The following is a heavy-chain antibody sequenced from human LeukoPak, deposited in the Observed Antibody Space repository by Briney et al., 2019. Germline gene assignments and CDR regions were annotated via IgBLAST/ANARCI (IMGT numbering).Heavy chain of an antibody. D-gene: IGHD6-19*01. V-gene: IGHV4-61*01. CDR2: IYQNGNT. CDR1: GGSVSSISYY. CDR3: AKVSNGWPYFFDS. J-gene: IGHJ4*02. Sequence: PSETLSLTCTVSGGSVSSISYYWTWLRQTPGKGLEWIGHIYQNGNTNYFPSLESRVTISLDTSKNQFSLKLNSVTAADTAVYSCAKVSNGWPYFFDSWGQGVQVTVSS.